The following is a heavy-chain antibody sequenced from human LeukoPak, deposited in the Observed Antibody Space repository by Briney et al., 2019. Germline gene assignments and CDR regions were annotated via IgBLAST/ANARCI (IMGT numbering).Heavy chain of an antibody. CDR2: ISGSGGST. Sequence: GGSLRLSCAASGFTFSSYAMSWVRQAPGKGLEWVSAISGSGGSTYYVDSVKGRFTISRDNSQNTLYLQMNSLSAEDTAIYYXAXXXDXSTYYYVYYYAMDVWGQGTTVTISS. J-gene: IGHJ6*02. CDR3: AXXXDXSTYYYVYYYAMDV. V-gene: IGHV3-23*01. D-gene: IGHD3-22*01. CDR1: GFTFSSYA.